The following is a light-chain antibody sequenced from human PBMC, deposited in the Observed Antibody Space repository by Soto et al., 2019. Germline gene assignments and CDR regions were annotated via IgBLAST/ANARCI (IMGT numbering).Light chain of an antibody. Sequence: EIVLTQSPATLSLSPGERATLSCRASQSVSSYLAWYQQKPGQAPRLLIYDASNRATGIPARFSGSGSGTDFTLTISSLEPEDFAVYSCQQYSTSPRTFGGGTKVDIK. CDR2: DAS. J-gene: IGKJ4*01. CDR3: QQYSTSPRT. V-gene: IGKV3-11*01. CDR1: QSVSSY.